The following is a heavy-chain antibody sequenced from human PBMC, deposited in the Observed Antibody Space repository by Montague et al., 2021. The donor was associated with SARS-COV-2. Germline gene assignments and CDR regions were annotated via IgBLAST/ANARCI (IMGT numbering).Heavy chain of an antibody. CDR3: AKDREMDYSADY. Sequence: SLRLSGAASGFIFRHYAMSWVRQAPGKGLEWVSGLSTSCDYPYYSDSCKGRFTISRDNSRNTLYLQMNSLRAEDTAIYYCAKDREMDYSADYWGQGTLVTVSS. CDR2: LSTSCDYP. CDR1: GFIFRHYA. J-gene: IGHJ4*02. D-gene: IGHD5-24*01. V-gene: IGHV3-23*01.